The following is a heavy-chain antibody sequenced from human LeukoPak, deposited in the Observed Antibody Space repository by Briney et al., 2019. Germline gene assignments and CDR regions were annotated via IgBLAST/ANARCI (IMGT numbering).Heavy chain of an antibody. CDR2: INHSGST. CDR3: ASVDGVFDY. V-gene: IGHV4-34*01. D-gene: IGHD5-12*01. Sequence: SETLSLTCGVYGGSFSGYYWSWIRQPPGKGLEWIGEINHSGSTNYNPSLKSRVTISVDTSKNQFSLKLSSVTAADTAVYYCASVDGVFDYWGQGTLVTVSS. CDR1: GGSFSGYY. J-gene: IGHJ4*02.